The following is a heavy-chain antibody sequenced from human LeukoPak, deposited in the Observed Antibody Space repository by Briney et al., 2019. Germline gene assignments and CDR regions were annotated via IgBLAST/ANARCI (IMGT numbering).Heavy chain of an antibody. CDR2: INPSGGST. J-gene: IGHJ5*02. Sequence: EASVKVSCQASGYTFTIYYMHWVRQAPGQGLEWMGIINPSGGSTSYAQKFQGRVTMTRDTSTSTVYMELSSLRSEDTAAYYCAREDDSSGYPTSESGWFDPWGQGTLVTVSS. CDR3: AREDDSSGYPTSESGWFDP. V-gene: IGHV1-46*01. CDR1: GYTFTIYY. D-gene: IGHD3-22*01.